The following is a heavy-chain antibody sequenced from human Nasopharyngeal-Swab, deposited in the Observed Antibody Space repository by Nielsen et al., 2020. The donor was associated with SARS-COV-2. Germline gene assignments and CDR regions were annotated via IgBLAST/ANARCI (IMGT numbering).Heavy chain of an antibody. V-gene: IGHV1-2*06. Sequence: WVRQAPGQGLEGMGRINPNSGGTNYAQKFQGRVTMTRDTSISTAYMELSRLRSDDTAVYYCARDPRVPDYGMDVWGQGTTVTVSS. CDR3: ARDPRVPDYGMDV. CDR2: INPNSGGT. J-gene: IGHJ6*02.